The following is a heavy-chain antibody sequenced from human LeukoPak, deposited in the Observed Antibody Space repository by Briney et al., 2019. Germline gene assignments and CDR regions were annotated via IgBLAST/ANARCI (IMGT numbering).Heavy chain of an antibody. D-gene: IGHD2-15*01. CDR2: IYTSGST. CDR3: ATPIPDCSGGSCYLTDAFDI. J-gene: IGHJ3*02. Sequence: PETLSLTCTVSGGSISSYYWSWIRQPAGKGLEWIGRIYTSGSTNYNPSLKSRVTMSVDTSKNQFSLKLSSVTAADTAVYYCATPIPDCSGGSCYLTDAFDIWGQGTMVTVSS. V-gene: IGHV4-4*07. CDR1: GGSISSYY.